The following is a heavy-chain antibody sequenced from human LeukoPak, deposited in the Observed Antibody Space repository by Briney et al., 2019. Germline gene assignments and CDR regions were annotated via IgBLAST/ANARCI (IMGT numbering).Heavy chain of an antibody. J-gene: IGHJ4*02. CDR1: GFTFSNYW. D-gene: IGHD5-12*01. CDR3: VRDGGVSGYDLLDY. CDR2: INQDGSKE. V-gene: IGHV3-7*01. Sequence: GGSLRLSCAVSGFTFSNYWMTWVRQAPGKGLEWVAHINQDGSKEYYMDSVKARFTISRDNAKNSLSLQMNSLRAEDTAVYYCVRDGGVSGYDLLDYWGQGTLVPVSS.